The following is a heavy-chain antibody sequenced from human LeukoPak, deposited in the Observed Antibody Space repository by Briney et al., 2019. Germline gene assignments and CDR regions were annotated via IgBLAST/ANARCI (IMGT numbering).Heavy chain of an antibody. V-gene: IGHV1-2*02. CDR3: ARIISYGGSDGFDL. J-gene: IGHJ3*01. CDR2: ISSTSGDT. CDR1: GYTLTAYY. Sequence: GASVKVSCKASGYTLTAYYIHWVRQAPGQGLEWMGWISSTSGDTDYAQKFQGRVTMTRDTPISTVYMALSSLRSDDTAMYYCARIISYGGSDGFDLWGQGTMVTDFS. D-gene: IGHD1-26*01.